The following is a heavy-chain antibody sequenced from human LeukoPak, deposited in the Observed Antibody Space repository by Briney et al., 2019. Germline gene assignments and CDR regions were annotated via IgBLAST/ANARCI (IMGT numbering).Heavy chain of an antibody. J-gene: IGHJ4*02. CDR3: AGLVGRYSSGLYYYYFDY. V-gene: IGHV4-4*02. D-gene: IGHD3-22*01. CDR1: GDSINSLDL. CDR2: MYLSGTT. Sequence: SETLSLTCTVSGDSINSLDLWSWVRQPPGKGLEWIGEMYLSGTTHSNPSVKSRVTIPIDKSKNQFFLNLSSGTAADTAVYYCAGLVGRYSSGLYYYYFDYWGQGTLVTVSS.